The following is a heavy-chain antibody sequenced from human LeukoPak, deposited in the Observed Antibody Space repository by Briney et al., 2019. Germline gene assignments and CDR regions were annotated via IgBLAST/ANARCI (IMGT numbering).Heavy chain of an antibody. Sequence: SETLSLTCSVSGGSISSSNYYWGWIRQPPGKGLEWIGSIYYSGNTYYNPSLKSRVTISVDTSKNQFSLKLSSVTAADTAVYYCARQNALTAARDYWGQGTLVTVSS. CDR1: GGSISSSNYY. J-gene: IGHJ4*02. CDR3: ARQNALTAARDY. V-gene: IGHV4-39*01. CDR2: IYYSGNT. D-gene: IGHD6-25*01.